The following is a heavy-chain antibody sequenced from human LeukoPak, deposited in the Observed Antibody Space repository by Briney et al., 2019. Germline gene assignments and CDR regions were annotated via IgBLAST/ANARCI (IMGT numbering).Heavy chain of an antibody. V-gene: IGHV6-1*01. J-gene: IGHJ5*02. CDR1: GDSVSTDSGA. CDR2: TYYRSKWYY. CDR3: TREGRNFFDP. Sequence: PSQTLSLTCAISGDSVSTDSGAWNWIRQSPSRGLEWLGRTYYRSKWYYDYAVSVKSRITINPDTSKNQVSLHLSSVTPEDTAVYYCTREGRNFFDPWGQGTLVTVSS.